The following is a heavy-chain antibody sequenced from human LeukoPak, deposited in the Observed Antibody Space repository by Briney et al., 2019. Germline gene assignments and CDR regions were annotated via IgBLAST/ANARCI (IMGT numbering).Heavy chain of an antibody. V-gene: IGHV4-38-2*02. CDR1: GYSISSGYY. CDR3: ARVGGPRPFDY. J-gene: IGHJ4*02. Sequence: PSETLSLTCTVSGYSISSGYYWGWIRQPPGKGLEWIGSIYHSGSTYYNPSLKSRVTISVDTSKNQFSLKLSSVTAADTAVYYCARVGGPRPFDYWGQGTLVTVSS. CDR2: IYHSGST. D-gene: IGHD6-6*01.